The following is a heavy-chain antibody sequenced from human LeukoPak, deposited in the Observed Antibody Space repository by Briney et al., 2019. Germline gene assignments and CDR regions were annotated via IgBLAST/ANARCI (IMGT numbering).Heavy chain of an antibody. Sequence: AASVKVSCKASGYTFTSYYMHWVRQAPGQGLERMGIINPSGGSTSYAQKFQGRVTMTRGTSTSTVYMELSSLRSEDTAVYYCARVGDLVGATDYWGQGTLVTVSS. D-gene: IGHD1-26*01. CDR1: GYTFTSYY. J-gene: IGHJ4*02. CDR2: INPSGGST. CDR3: ARVGDLVGATDY. V-gene: IGHV1-46*01.